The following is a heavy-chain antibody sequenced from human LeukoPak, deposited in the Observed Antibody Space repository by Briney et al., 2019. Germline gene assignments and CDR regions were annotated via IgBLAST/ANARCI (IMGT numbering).Heavy chain of an antibody. D-gene: IGHD6-6*01. CDR1: GYTFASYY. V-gene: IGHV1-46*01. CDR2: INPSGGST. J-gene: IGHJ5*02. CDR3: ARGWGMAARTALDP. Sequence: GASVKVSCKASGYTFASYYMHWVRQAPGQGLEWMGIINPSGGSTSYAQKFQCRVTLTRDMSTSTVYIELSRLRSEDTAVYYCARGWGMAARTALDPWGQGTLVTVSS.